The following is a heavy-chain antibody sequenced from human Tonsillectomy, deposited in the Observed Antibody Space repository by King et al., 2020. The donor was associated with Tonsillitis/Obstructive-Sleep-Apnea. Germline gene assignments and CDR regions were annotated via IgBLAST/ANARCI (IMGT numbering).Heavy chain of an antibody. D-gene: IGHD6-19*01. CDR2: ITGSGGTT. CDR1: GFTFSSSA. Sequence: VQLVESGGGLVQPGGSLRLSCAASGFTFSSSAMSWVRQISGKGLEWVSAITGSGGTTYYADSVKGRFTISRDNSKNTLYLQINSLSAEDTAVYYCAKDLLRLAADWGQGTLVSVSS. J-gene: IGHJ4*02. CDR3: AKDLLRLAAD. V-gene: IGHV3-23*04.